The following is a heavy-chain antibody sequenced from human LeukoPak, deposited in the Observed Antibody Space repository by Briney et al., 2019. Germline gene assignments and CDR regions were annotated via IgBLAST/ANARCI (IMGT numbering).Heavy chain of an antibody. D-gene: IGHD3-3*01. CDR2: IKQDGSEK. J-gene: IGHJ5*02. Sequence: GGSLRLSCAASGFTLSTYWMNWVRQAPGKGLEWVATIKQDGSEKYYVDSVKGRFTISRDNAKNSLYLQMNSLRAEDTAVYYCARDRNTDFWSGYSRDWFDPWGQGTLVTVSS. CDR1: GFTLSTYW. CDR3: ARDRNTDFWSGYSRDWFDP. V-gene: IGHV3-7*01.